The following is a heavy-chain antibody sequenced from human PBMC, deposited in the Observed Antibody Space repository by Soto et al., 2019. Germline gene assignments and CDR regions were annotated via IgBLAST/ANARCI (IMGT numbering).Heavy chain of an antibody. J-gene: IGHJ5*02. D-gene: IGHD3-10*01. CDR3: AGRVVRGVTNWFDR. CDR1: GGSINNYY. V-gene: IGHV4-59*08. CDR2: IYSTGRP. Sequence: QVQLQESGPGLVKPSETLSLTCSVSGGSINNYYWSWIRQPPGKGLERIGYIYSTGRPYYSPSNKSRVPPSVDTSTNQFSLKVNSVTAADTAVYYCAGRVVRGVTNWFDRWGQGTLGTVSS.